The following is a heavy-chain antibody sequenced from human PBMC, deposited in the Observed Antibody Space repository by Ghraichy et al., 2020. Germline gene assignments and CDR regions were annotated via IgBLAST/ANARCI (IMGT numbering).Heavy chain of an antibody. Sequence: GGSLRLSCAASGFTFSSYAMHWVRQAPGKGLEWVSAISASGSDTYYADSVKGQFTISRDNSKNTLYLQMDSLRAEDTAVYYCARAFLYSGTFYCDSWGQGTLVTVSS. CDR1: GFTFSSYA. CDR3: ARAFLYSGTFYCDS. D-gene: IGHD1-26*01. V-gene: IGHV3-23*01. J-gene: IGHJ4*02. CDR2: ISASGSDT.